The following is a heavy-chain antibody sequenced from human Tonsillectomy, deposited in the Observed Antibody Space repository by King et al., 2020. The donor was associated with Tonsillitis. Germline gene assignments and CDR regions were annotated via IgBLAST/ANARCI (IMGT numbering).Heavy chain of an antibody. J-gene: IGHJ4*02. CDR1: GFTFSSYG. D-gene: IGHD5-24*01. V-gene: IGHV3-30*18. Sequence: QLVQSGGGVVQPGRSLSLSCAASGFTFSSYGMHLVRQATGKGLEWVAFISYDGSNKYYADSVKGRFTISRDNSKNTLYLQMNSLRAEDTAVYYCAKAGGMATIFDYWGQGTLVTVSS. CDR3: AKAGGMATIFDY. CDR2: ISYDGSNK.